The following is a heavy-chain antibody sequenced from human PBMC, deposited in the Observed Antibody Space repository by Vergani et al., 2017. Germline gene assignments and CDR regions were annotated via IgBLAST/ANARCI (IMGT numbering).Heavy chain of an antibody. Sequence: EVQLVESGGTLVRPGGSLRLSCAASGFIFKDIWMTWVRQAPGKGLEWVGRIEGKTCGATVDYAAVVKVRFTISRDDSKYTLYLQMDNLRPEDTGIYYCPSRLLHLGLDYSEYWGQGTLVTVSS. D-gene: IGHD3-16*01. CDR2: IEGKTCGATV. CDR3: PSRLLHLGLDYSEY. J-gene: IGHJ4*02. V-gene: IGHV3-15*02. CDR1: GFIFKDIW.